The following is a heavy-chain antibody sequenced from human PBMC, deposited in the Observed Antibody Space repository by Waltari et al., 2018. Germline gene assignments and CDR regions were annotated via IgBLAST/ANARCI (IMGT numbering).Heavy chain of an antibody. D-gene: IGHD2-2*01. Sequence: EVQLVESGVGLVQPGGSLRLSCAASGFIFGDEWMHWVRQAPGQGLMWVSRFKSDGSSTAYADFVKGRFTVSRETARNTLYLQMNSLSAEDTAVYYCARGGQVLNWPFDMWGQGT. CDR1: GFIFGDEW. J-gene: IGHJ3*02. CDR2: FKSDGSST. V-gene: IGHV3-74*01. CDR3: ARGGQVLNWPFDM.